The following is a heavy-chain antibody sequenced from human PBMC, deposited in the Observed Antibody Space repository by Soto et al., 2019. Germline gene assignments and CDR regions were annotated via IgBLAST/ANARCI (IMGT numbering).Heavy chain of an antibody. CDR2: ISAYNGNK. Sequence: GASVKVSCKASGYTFSSYGISWVRQAPGQGLEWMGWISAYNGNKNYAQKLQGRVTMTTDTSTSTADMDLRSLRSDDTAVYYCARDGPPLDYWGQGTLVTVSS. J-gene: IGHJ4*02. V-gene: IGHV1-18*01. CDR3: ARDGPPLDY. CDR1: GYTFSSYG.